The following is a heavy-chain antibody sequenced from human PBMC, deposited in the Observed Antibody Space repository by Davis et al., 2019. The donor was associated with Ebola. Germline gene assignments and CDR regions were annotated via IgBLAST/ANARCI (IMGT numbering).Heavy chain of an antibody. V-gene: IGHV1-18*04. D-gene: IGHD3-3*01. CDR3: ARVDFWSGYYKGDY. Sequence: ASVKVSCKASGYTFTSYGISWVRQAPGQGLEWMGWINAGNGNTKYSQKFQGRVTITRDTSASTAYMELSSLRSEDTAVYYCARVDFWSGYYKGDYWGQGTLVTVSS. J-gene: IGHJ4*02. CDR1: GYTFTSYG. CDR2: INAGNGNT.